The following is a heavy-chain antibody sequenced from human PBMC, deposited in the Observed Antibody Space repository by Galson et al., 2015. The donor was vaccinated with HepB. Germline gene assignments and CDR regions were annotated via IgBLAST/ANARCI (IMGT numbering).Heavy chain of an antibody. CDR2: ISYDGSNE. V-gene: IGHV3-30*18. D-gene: IGHD3-10*01. CDR1: GFTFSSCG. CDR3: AKDRGSYGSGNYGHSDY. J-gene: IGHJ4*02. Sequence: LRLSCAASGFTFSSCGMHWVRQAPGKGLEWGAVISYDGSNEYYADSVKGRFTISRDNSKNTLYLQMNSLRAEDTAVYYCAKDRGSYGSGNYGHSDYCGQGTLVTASS.